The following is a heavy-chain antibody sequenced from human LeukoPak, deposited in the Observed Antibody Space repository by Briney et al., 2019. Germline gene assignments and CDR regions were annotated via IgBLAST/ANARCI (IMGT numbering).Heavy chain of an antibody. CDR3: APFSAVTHYYFDY. D-gene: IGHD6-13*01. Sequence: SXXWVRQAPXXGXEWVSSISPDSGYIYYADSVKGRFTISRDNAENSLFLQMNSLGAEDTAVYYCAPFSAVTHYYFDYWGQGTLVTVSS. V-gene: IGHV3-21*01. CDR1: S. CDR2: ISPDSGYI. J-gene: IGHJ4*02.